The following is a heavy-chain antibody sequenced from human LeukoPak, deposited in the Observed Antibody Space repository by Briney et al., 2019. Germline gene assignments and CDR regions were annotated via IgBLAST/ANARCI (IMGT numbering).Heavy chain of an antibody. CDR1: GYTFTSYY. J-gene: IGHJ4*02. Sequence: ASVTVSCKASGYTFTSYYMHWVRQAPGQGLEWMGIINPSGGSTSYAQKFQGRVTMTRDTSTSTVYMELSSLRSEDTAVYYCARDHGLGYYDRAFDYWGQGTLVTVSS. CDR3: ARDHGLGYYDRAFDY. CDR2: INPSGGST. D-gene: IGHD3-22*01. V-gene: IGHV1-46*01.